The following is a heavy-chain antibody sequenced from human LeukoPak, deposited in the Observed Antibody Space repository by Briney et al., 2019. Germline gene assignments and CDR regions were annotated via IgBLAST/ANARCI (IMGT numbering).Heavy chain of an antibody. V-gene: IGHV1-18*01. J-gene: IGHJ4*02. CDR2: ISAYNGNT. D-gene: IGHD5-18*01. CDR1: GYTFTSFG. Sequence: ASVKVSCKASGYTFTSFGISWVRQAPGQGPEWMGWISAYNGNTNYVQKFQGRVTMTTDTSTDTAYMELRSLTSDDTAVYYCARDLGLDTTMIFFDFWGQGTLVTVSS. CDR3: ARDLGLDTTMIFFDF.